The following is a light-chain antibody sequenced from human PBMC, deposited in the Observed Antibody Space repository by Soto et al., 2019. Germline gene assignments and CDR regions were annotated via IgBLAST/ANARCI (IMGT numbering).Light chain of an antibody. J-gene: IGKJ1*01. CDR1: QGISNY. V-gene: IGKV1-27*01. CDR3: QKYKRAGRT. Sequence: DIQMTQSPSSLSASVGDRVTITCRASQGISNYLARYQQKPGKVPNLLIYAASTLQSGVPSRFSGSGSGTDFTLSSSSLQSEDAASYYCQKYKRAGRTFGQGTKVELK. CDR2: AAS.